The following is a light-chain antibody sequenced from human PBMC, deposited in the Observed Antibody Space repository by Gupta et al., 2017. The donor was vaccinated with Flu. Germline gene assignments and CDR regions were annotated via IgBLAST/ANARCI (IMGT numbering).Light chain of an antibody. V-gene: IGKV1-39*01. CDR2: SAS. Sequence: DIQMTQSPSSLSASVGDRVTITCRASQSISTYLNWYQQRPGKAPKLLIYSASSLHSGVPSRFSGSGSGTDFTLTVSRLQPEDFATYYCQHRDNTPSTFGQGTKVDIK. CDR1: QSISTY. CDR3: QHRDNTPST. J-gene: IGKJ2*02.